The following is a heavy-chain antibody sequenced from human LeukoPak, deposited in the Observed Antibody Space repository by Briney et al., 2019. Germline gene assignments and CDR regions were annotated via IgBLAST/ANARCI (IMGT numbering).Heavy chain of an antibody. CDR1: GYTFTGYY. J-gene: IGHJ6*03. CDR2: INPNSGGT. CDR3: ARGIRMVRGVITRNYYYYMDV. V-gene: IGHV1-2*02. D-gene: IGHD3-10*01. Sequence: GASVKVSCKASGYTFTGYYMHWVRQAPGQGLEWMGWINPNSGGTNYAQKFQGRVTMTRDTSISTAYMELGSLRSEDTAVYYCARGIRMVRGVITRNYYYYMDVWGKGTTVTVSS.